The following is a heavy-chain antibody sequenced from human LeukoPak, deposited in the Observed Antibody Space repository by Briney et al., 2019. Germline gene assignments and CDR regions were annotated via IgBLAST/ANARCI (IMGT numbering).Heavy chain of an antibody. V-gene: IGHV1-2*02. Sequence: GASVKVSCKASGYTFIDYYLHWVRQAPGQGPEWMGWINPNSGTTDYAQIFQGRVTMTRDTSISIAYMELSSLRSDDTAVYHCARAEWFGELVENYYYMDVWGKGTTVTVSS. D-gene: IGHD3-10*01. CDR2: INPNSGTT. CDR3: ARAEWFGELVENYYYMDV. J-gene: IGHJ6*03. CDR1: GYTFIDYY.